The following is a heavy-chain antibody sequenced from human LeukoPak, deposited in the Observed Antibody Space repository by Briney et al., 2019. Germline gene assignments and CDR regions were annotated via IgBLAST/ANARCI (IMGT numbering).Heavy chain of an antibody. CDR3: ARVKGEGAHIDY. CDR2: IRSKAYGGTT. J-gene: IGHJ4*02. Sequence: PGGSLRLSCTASGFTFGDYSMNWVRQAPGKGLEWVGFIRSKAYGGTTEYAASVKGRFTISRDDSKSIAYLQMNSLKTEDTAFYHCARVKGEGAHIDYWGQGTLVTVSS. CDR1: GFTFGDYS. D-gene: IGHD1-26*01. V-gene: IGHV3-49*04.